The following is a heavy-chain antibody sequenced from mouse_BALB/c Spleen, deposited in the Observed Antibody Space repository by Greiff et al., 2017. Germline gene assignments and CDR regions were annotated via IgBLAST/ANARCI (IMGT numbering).Heavy chain of an antibody. Sequence: DVMLVEPGGGLVQPGGSRKLSCAASGFTFSSYGMHWVRQAPEKGLEWVAYISSGSSTIYYADTVKGRFTISRDNPKNTLFLQMTSLRSEDTAMYYCARSGLGYYFDYWGQGTTLTVSS. J-gene: IGHJ2*01. CDR2: ISSGSSTI. CDR3: ARSGLGYYFDY. CDR1: GFTFSSYG. D-gene: IGHD2-13*01. V-gene: IGHV5-17*02.